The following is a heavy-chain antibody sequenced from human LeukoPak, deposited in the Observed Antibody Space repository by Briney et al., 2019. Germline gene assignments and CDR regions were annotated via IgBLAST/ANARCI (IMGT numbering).Heavy chain of an antibody. CDR3: ARDRIEGATPRYYFDY. D-gene: IGHD1-26*01. CDR1: GFTFSSYA. V-gene: IGHV3-33*08. J-gene: IGHJ4*02. CDR2: IWYDGSNK. Sequence: GGSLRLSCAASGFTFSSYAMHWVRQAPGKGLEWVAVIWYDGSNKYYADSVKGRFTISRDNSKNTLYLQMNSLRAEDTAVYYCARDRIEGATPRYYFDYWGQGTLVTVSS.